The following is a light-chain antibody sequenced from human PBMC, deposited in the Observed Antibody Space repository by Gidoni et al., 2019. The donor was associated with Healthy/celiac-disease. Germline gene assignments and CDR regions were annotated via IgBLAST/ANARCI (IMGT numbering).Light chain of an antibody. Sequence: DILMTQPPDSLAVSLGERATINCKSSQSVLYSSNNKNYLAWYQQKPGQPPKLLIYWASTRESGVPDRFSGSGSGTDFTLTISSLQAEDVAVYYCQHSVTFGQGTKLEIK. CDR2: WAS. CDR3: QHSVT. V-gene: IGKV4-1*01. J-gene: IGKJ2*01. CDR1: QSVLYSSNNKNY.